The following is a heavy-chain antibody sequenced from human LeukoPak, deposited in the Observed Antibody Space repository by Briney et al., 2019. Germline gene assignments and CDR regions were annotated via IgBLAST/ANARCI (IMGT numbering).Heavy chain of an antibody. CDR1: GDSISSSSYY. D-gene: IGHD3-22*01. CDR2: SCYSGST. Sequence: SETLSLTCTVSGDSISSSSYYWVWIRQPPGKGLEWIGSSCYSGSTYYNPSLKSRVTISADTSKNQFSLKLSSVTAADTAVYYCARYYYYDSSGYYYYFDYWGQGTLVTVSS. J-gene: IGHJ4*02. CDR3: ARYYYYDSSGYYYYFDY. V-gene: IGHV4-39*01.